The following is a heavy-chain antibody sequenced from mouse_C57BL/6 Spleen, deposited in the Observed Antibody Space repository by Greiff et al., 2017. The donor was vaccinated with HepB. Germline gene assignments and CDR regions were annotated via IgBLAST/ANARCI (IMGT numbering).Heavy chain of an antibody. CDR3: ARMDSSGHTAFAY. CDR1: GYAFSSSW. V-gene: IGHV1-82*01. J-gene: IGHJ3*01. CDR2: IYPGDGDT. D-gene: IGHD3-2*02. Sequence: VQLQQSGPELVKPGASVKISCKASGYAFSSSWMNWVKQRPGKGLEWIGRIYPGDGDTNYNGKFKGKATLTADKSSSTAYMQLSSLTSEDSAVYFCARMDSSGHTAFAYWGQGTLVTVSA.